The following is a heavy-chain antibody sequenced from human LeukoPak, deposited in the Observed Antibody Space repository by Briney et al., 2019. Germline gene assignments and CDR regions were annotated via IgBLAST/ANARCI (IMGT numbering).Heavy chain of an antibody. J-gene: IGHJ4*02. CDR3: ARVYYSGYDPYYFDY. V-gene: IGHV1-2*02. CDR1: GYTFTGYY. CDR2: INPNSGGT. Sequence: ASVKVSCKASGYTFTGYYMHWVRQAPGQGLEWMGWINPNSGGTNYAQKFQGRVTMTRDTSISTAYMELSGLRSDDTAVYYCARVYYSGYDPYYFDYWGQGTLVTVSS. D-gene: IGHD5-12*01.